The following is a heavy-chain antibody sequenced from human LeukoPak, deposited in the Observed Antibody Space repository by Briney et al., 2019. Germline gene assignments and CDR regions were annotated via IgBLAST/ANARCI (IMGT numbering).Heavy chain of an antibody. CDR1: GFTLSDHN. CDR2: TTNKAHSYTT. V-gene: IGHV3-72*01. Sequence: PGGSLRLSCAVSGFTLSDHNMDWVRQAPGKGLEWVGRTTNKAHSYTTEYAASVKGRFTISRDDSQNSLYLQMNSLKTEDTAVYYCARAPSGLDYWGPGILVTVSS. J-gene: IGHJ4*02. D-gene: IGHD2-15*01. CDR3: ARAPSGLDY.